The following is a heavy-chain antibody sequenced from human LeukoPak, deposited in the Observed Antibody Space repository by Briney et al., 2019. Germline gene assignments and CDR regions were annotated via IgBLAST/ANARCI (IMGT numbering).Heavy chain of an antibody. J-gene: IGHJ4*02. CDR1: GGSISSGSYF. D-gene: IGHD5-24*01. CDR3: AASRGMATIPYY. V-gene: IGHV4-61*02. Sequence: SETLSLTCTVSGGSISSGSYFWNWIRQPAGKGLEWIGRILTSGSTNYNPSLKSRVTISVDTSKKQLSLKLLSVTAADTAVYYCAASRGMATIPYYWGQGTPVTVSS. CDR2: ILTSGST.